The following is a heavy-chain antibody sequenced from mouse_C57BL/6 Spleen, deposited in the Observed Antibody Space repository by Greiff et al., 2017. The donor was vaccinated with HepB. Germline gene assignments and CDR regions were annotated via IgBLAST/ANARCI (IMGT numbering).Heavy chain of an antibody. CDR2: IDPSDSYT. CDR1: GYTFTSYW. D-gene: IGHD1-1*01. V-gene: IGHV1-59*01. CDR3: ARPMGSIFWFAY. Sequence: QVQLQQPGAELVRPGTSVKLSCKASGYTFTSYWMHWVKQRPGQGLEWIGVIDPSDSYTNYNQKFKGKATLTVDTSSSTAYMQLSSLTSEDSAVYYCARPMGSIFWFAYWGQGTLVTVSA. J-gene: IGHJ3*01.